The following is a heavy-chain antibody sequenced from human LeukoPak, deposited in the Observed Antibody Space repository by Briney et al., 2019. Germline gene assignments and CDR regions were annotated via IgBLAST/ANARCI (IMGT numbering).Heavy chain of an antibody. D-gene: IGHD3-10*01. CDR3: ARAYYGSGSYRL. V-gene: IGHV1-46*01. CDR1: GYTFTSYY. CDR2: INPSGGST. Sequence: ASVKVSCKASGYTFTSYYMHWVRQAPGPGLEWMGIINPSGGSTSYAQKFQGRVTMTRDTSTSTVYMELSSLRSEHTAVYYCARAYYGSGSYRLWGQGTLVTVSS. J-gene: IGHJ4*02.